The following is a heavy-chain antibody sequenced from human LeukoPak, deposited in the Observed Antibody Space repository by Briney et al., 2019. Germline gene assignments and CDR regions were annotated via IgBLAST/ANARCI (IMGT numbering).Heavy chain of an antibody. CDR1: DGSIKSYH. V-gene: IGHV4-4*07. J-gene: IGHJ3*02. CDR3: AGAERTVNVFDI. CDR2: IYTSGST. D-gene: IGHD1-1*01. Sequence: SETLYLTCNVSDGSIKSYHLSWVRQPPGKGLEWIGRIYTSGSTDYNPSLMSRVTMSADTSKNQFSLKLRSMIAADTAVHYCAGAERTVNVFDIWGQGTIVTVSS.